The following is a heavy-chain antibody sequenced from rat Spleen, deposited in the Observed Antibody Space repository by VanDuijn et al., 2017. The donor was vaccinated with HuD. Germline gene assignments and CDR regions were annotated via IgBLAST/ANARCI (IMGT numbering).Heavy chain of an antibody. Sequence: EVQLVESGGGLVQPGRSMKLSCAASGFTFSNYYMAWVRQAPTKGLEWVASISTGRGNSYYRDSVKGRFTISRDNAKSTLYLQMDSLRSEDTATYYCARHTTDYYYVDYWGQGVMVAVSS. D-gene: IGHD1-6*01. J-gene: IGHJ2*01. CDR3: ARHTTDYYYVDY. CDR2: ISTGRGNS. V-gene: IGHV5-25*01. CDR1: GFTFSNYY.